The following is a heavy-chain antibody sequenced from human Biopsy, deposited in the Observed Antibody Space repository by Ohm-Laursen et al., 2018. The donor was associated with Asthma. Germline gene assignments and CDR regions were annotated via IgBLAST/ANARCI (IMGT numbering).Heavy chain of an antibody. CDR1: RFTYE. J-gene: IGHJ4*02. CDR3: AREGVAGTHIED. Sequence: SLKLSCAATRFTYEMHWVRQAPGKGLEWVAVISYDGSSIYYADSVKGRFTISRDNSKNTLSLQMNSLTAEDTAVYYCAREGVAGTHIEDWGQGTLVTVSS. D-gene: IGHD6-19*01. V-gene: IGHV3-30-3*01. CDR2: ISYDGSSI.